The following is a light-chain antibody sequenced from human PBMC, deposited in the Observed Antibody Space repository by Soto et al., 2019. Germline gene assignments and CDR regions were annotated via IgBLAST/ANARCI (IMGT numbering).Light chain of an antibody. CDR1: QTINNW. CDR3: QHYNSYPWT. CDR2: HAS. J-gene: IGKJ1*01. Sequence: DIQMTQSPSTLSASIGDRVTITCRASQTINNWLGWYQQKPGKAPNLLIYHASNLETGVPSRFSGSAFGTEFTLTISSLQPYDFATYYCQHYNSYPWTFGQVTKVEIK. V-gene: IGKV1-5*01.